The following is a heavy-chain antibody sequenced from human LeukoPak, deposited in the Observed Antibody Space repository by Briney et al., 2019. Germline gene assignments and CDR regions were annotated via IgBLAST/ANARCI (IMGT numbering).Heavy chain of an antibody. CDR2: INTNSGDP. CDR3: ASFHYFGSVTRYTTYYYYYGMDV. CDR1: GYPFTSCS. Sequence: ASVKVSCKASGYPFTSCSVNWVRQAPGQGLEWMGGINTNSGDPTYAQGFTGRFVFSLDTSVSTAFLEISSLKAEDTAVYYCASFHYFGSVTRYTTYYYYYGMDVWGQGTTVTVSS. V-gene: IGHV7-4-1*02. D-gene: IGHD3-10*01. J-gene: IGHJ6*02.